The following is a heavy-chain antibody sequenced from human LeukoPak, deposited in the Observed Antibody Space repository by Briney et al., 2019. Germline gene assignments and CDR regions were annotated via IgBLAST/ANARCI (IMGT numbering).Heavy chain of an antibody. D-gene: IGHD4-17*01. CDR3: ARDLNTVTGFDY. CDR2: ISYDGSNK. Sequence: PGRSLRLSCAASGFTFSSYAMHWVRQAPGKGLEWVAVISYDGSNKYYADSVKGRFTISRDNSKNTLYLQMNSLRAEDTAVYYCARDLNTVTGFDYWGQGTLVTVSS. CDR1: GFTFSSYA. J-gene: IGHJ4*02. V-gene: IGHV3-30*04.